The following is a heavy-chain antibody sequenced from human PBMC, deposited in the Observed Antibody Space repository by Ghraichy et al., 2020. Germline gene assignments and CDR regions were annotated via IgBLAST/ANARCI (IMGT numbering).Heavy chain of an antibody. D-gene: IGHD3-22*01. V-gene: IGHV3-53*01. CDR3: ARGSLITMTSVGHAFDI. CDR2: IYSGGST. J-gene: IGHJ3*02. CDR1: GFTVSSNY. Sequence: GGSLRLSCAASGFTVSSNYMSWVRQAPGKGLEWVSVIYSGGSTYYADSVKGRFTISRDNSKNTLYLQMNSLRAEDTAVYYCARGSLITMTSVGHAFDIWGQGTMVTVSS.